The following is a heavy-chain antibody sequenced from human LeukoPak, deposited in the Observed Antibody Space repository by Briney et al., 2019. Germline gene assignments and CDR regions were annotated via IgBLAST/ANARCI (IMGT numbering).Heavy chain of an antibody. V-gene: IGHV3-7*03. CDR3: VRDRFRGTGLDV. J-gene: IGHJ6*04. Sequence: PGGSLRLSCAASGFTFSSYGMHWVRQAPGKGLEWVANIKQDGSEKYYMDSVRGRFTISRDSAKNSVDLQMNSLRDEDTGVYYCVRDRFRGTGLDVWGKGTTVTVSS. D-gene: IGHD3-16*01. CDR2: IKQDGSEK. CDR1: GFTFSSYG.